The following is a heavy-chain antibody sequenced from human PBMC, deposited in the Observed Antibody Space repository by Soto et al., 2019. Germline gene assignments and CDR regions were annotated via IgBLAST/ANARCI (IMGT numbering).Heavy chain of an antibody. CDR2: INAGNGNT. V-gene: IGHV1-18*01. Sequence: ASVKVSCKASGYTFTSYGISWVRQAPGQGLEWMGWINAGNGNTDYAQRVQGRVTMTTDTSTNTAYMELRSLRSDDTAVYYCARDLDYVWGSCRHVSSYWGQGTLVTVSS. CDR1: GYTFTSYG. J-gene: IGHJ4*02. CDR3: ARDLDYVWGSCRHVSSY. D-gene: IGHD3-16*02.